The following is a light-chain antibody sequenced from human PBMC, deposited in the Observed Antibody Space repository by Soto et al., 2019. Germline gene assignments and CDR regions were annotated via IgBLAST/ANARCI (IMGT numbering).Light chain of an antibody. J-gene: IGKJ1*01. V-gene: IGKV1-5*03. CDR3: QEYRTYCRT. CDR1: QSIGSW. CDR2: KES. Sequence: DIQMTQSPSILSASVGDRVTITCRASQSIGSWLAWYQHKPGKAPKLLIYKESSLESGVPLRFSGSGSGTEVTLTISSLQRDDFSTYDCQEYRTYCRTVGQGPKVEIK.